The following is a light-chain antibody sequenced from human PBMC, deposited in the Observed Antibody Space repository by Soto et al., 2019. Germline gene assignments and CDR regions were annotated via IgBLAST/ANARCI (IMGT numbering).Light chain of an antibody. CDR1: QSISNH. J-gene: IGKJ1*01. V-gene: IGKV1-39*01. Sequence: QMTQSPSSLSASLEDRSIITCRASQSISNHLNWYQQKPGNAPKFLIYDVSTLQTGVPSRFSGSGSGTDFTLTISSMQPEDFATYYCKKSYISHRKFGQGNKVDIK. CDR2: DVS. CDR3: KKSYISHRK.